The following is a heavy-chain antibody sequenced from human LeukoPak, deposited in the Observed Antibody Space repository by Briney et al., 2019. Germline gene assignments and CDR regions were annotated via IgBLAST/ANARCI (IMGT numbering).Heavy chain of an antibody. Sequence: PSETLSLTCAVSGYSINSGYCWGWIRQPLGKGLEWIGSIYHSGSTYYNPSLKSRVTISVDTSKNQFSLKLSSVTAADTAVYYCARVATTTNPPQRPFDYWGQGTLVTVSS. CDR1: GYSINSGYC. D-gene: IGHD5-12*01. J-gene: IGHJ4*02. CDR2: IYHSGST. CDR3: ARVATTTNPPQRPFDY. V-gene: IGHV4-38-2*01.